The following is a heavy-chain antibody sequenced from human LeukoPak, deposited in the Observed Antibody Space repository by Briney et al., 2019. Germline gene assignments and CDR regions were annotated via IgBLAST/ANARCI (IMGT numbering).Heavy chain of an antibody. CDR2: TSYNGNT. Sequence: GASVKVSCKASGYTFSNYGISWVRQAPGLGLEWMGWTSYNGNTNYAQKLQDRVTMTTDTSTTTAYMELRSLESDDTAVYYCARHSGSGWQALGYWGQGTLVTVSS. CDR3: ARHSGSGWQALGY. J-gene: IGHJ4*02. V-gene: IGHV1-18*04. CDR1: GYTFSNYG. D-gene: IGHD6-19*01.